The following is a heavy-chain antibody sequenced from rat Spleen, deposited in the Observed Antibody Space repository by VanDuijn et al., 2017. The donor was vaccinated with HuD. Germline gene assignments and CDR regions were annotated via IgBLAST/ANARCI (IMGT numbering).Heavy chain of an antibody. D-gene: IGHD1-11*01. Sequence: EVQLVESGGDLVQPGRSLKLSCEASGFTFNDYNMAWVRQAPEKGLEWVATITYDGSGTYYRDSVKGRFTISRDNAKSNLFLQMDSLRSEDTATYYCARPNYGYPFAYWGQGTLVTVSS. V-gene: IGHV5-7*01. CDR3: ARPNYGYPFAY. J-gene: IGHJ3*01. CDR1: GFTFNDYN. CDR2: ITYDGSGT.